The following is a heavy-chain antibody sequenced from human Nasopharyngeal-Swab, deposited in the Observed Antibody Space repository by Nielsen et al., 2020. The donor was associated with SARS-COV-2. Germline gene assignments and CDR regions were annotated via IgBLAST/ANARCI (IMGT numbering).Heavy chain of an antibody. CDR3: AVVTAIRSVY. J-gene: IGHJ1*01. CDR1: GFSFSTYA. CDR2: VSYGGTKE. Sequence: GESLKISCAATGFSFSTYAMHWVRQAPGKGLERVATVSYGGTKEFYADSVKGRFTVSRDDSKNTLYLQLKNLRPDDTGVYYCAVVTAIRSVYWGQGTLVTVSS. V-gene: IGHV3-30*04. D-gene: IGHD2-21*02.